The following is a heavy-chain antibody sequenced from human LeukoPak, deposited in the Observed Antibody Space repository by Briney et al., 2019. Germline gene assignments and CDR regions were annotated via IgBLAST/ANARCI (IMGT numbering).Heavy chain of an antibody. CDR1: GDSVSINSAA. CDR3: ARGEEEVYYYGMDV. V-gene: IGHV6-1*01. Sequence: SQTLSLTCAISGDSVSINSAAWNWTRQSPSRGLEWLGRTYYRSKWYNDYAVSVKSRITINPDTSKNQFSLQLNSVTPEDTAVYYCARGEEEVYYYGMDVWGQGTTVTVSS. CDR2: TYYRSKWYN. J-gene: IGHJ6*02.